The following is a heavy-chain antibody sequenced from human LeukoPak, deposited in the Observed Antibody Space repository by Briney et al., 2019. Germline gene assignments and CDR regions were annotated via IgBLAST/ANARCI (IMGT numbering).Heavy chain of an antibody. V-gene: IGHV4-59*01. J-gene: IGHJ4*02. CDR3: SRDTAMVFDY. CDR1: GGSISSYY. Sequence: SETLSLTCTVSGGSISSYYWSWIRQPPGKGLEWIGYIYYSGSPNYNPSLKSRVTISVDTSKNQFSLKLSSVTAADTAVYYCSRDTAMVFDYWGQGTLVTVSS. D-gene: IGHD5-18*01. CDR2: IYYSGSP.